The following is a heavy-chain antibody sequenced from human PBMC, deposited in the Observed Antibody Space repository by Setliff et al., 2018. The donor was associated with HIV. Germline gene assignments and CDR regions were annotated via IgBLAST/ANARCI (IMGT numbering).Heavy chain of an antibody. CDR3: ARAQLRYLANDFYFDF. D-gene: IGHD3-9*01. J-gene: IGHJ4*02. CDR2: ISHSGTT. Sequence: PSETLSLTCAVSGYAISSSGYYWGWIRQPPGKGLEWIGEISHSGTTTYSPSLESRVTISVDTSNNHFSLKLRSVTAADTAVYYCARAQLRYLANDFYFDFWGQGTPVTVSS. CDR1: GYAISSSGYY. V-gene: IGHV4-38-2*01.